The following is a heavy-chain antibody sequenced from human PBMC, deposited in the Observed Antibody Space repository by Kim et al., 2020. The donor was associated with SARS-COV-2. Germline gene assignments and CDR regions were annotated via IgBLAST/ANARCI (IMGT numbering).Heavy chain of an antibody. D-gene: IGHD6-19*01. CDR3: ARFASGWYVPPHNYFYYYMDV. Sequence: ASVKVSCKASGYTFANNGITWVRQAPGQGLEWMGWISPYNGATSYAQKFQGRVTLTTDTSTTTASMDLRCLTSDDTAMYYCARFASGWYVPPHNYFYYYMDVWGKGTAVTVSS. CDR2: ISPYNGAT. J-gene: IGHJ6*03. CDR1: GYTFANNG. V-gene: IGHV1-18*01.